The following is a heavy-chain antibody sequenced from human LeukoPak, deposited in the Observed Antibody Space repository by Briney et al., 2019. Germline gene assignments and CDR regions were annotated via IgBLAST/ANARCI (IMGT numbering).Heavy chain of an antibody. J-gene: IGHJ4*02. V-gene: IGHV4-4*07. CDR3: ARVGSGWSFDY. D-gene: IGHD6-19*01. CDR2: IQTSGST. Sequence: PSETLSLTCTVSGGSISSYYWSWIRQPAGRGLEWIGRIQTSGSTNYNPSLKGRATMSVDTSKNKFSLKVNSVTAADTAVYYCARVGSGWSFDYWGQGTLVTVSS. CDR1: GGSISSYY.